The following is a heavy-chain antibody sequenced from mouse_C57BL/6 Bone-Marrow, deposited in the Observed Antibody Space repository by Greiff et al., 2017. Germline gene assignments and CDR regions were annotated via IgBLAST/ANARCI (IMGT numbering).Heavy chain of an antibody. Sequence: EVKLMESGAELVRPGASVKLSCTASGFNIKDDYMHWVKQRPEQGLEWIGWIDPENGDTEYASKFQGKATITADTSSNTAYLQLSSLTSVDTAVYYCTTYDYDGFAYWGQGTLVTVSA. CDR3: TTYDYDGFAY. J-gene: IGHJ3*01. V-gene: IGHV14-4*01. CDR2: IDPENGDT. D-gene: IGHD2-4*01. CDR1: GFNIKDDY.